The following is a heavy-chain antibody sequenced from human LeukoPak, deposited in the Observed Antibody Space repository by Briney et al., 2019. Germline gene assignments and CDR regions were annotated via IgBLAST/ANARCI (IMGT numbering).Heavy chain of an antibody. CDR3: AKVSVTQDYFDY. V-gene: IGHV3-21*01. CDR1: GFTFSSYS. D-gene: IGHD1-14*01. CDR2: ISDDSKYI. Sequence: GGSLRLSCAASGFTFSSYSMNWVRQAPGKGLEWVSSISDDSKYIYYADSVKGRFSISRDNAKRSLYLQMNSLRAEDTAVYYCAKVSVTQDYFDYWGQGTLVTVSS. J-gene: IGHJ4*02.